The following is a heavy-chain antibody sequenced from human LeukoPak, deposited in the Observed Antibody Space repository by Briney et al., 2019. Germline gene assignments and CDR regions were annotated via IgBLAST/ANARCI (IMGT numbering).Heavy chain of an antibody. CDR3: ASLWSMVTGTPGPNWFDP. Sequence: ASVKVSCKASGYTFTGYYMHWVRQAPGQGLEWMGWINPNSGGTNYAQKLQGRVTMTRDTSISTAYMELSRLRSDDTAVYYCASLWSMVTGTPGPNWFDPWGQGTLVTVSS. CDR2: INPNSGGT. J-gene: IGHJ5*02. V-gene: IGHV1-2*02. CDR1: GYTFTGYY. D-gene: IGHD1-20*01.